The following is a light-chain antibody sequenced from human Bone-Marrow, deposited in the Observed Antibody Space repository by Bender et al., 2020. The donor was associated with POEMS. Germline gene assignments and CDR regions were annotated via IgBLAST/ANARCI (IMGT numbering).Light chain of an antibody. Sequence: QSALTQPASVSGSPGQSITISCTGTTSDVGSYNFVSWYQQFPGKSPKLMIYDVTKRPSGVSNRFSGSKSGNTASLTISGLQAEDEADYYCCSYAGTSTFVFGGGTKLTVL. CDR2: DVT. CDR3: CSYAGTSTFV. J-gene: IGLJ2*01. CDR1: TSDVGSYNF. V-gene: IGLV2-23*02.